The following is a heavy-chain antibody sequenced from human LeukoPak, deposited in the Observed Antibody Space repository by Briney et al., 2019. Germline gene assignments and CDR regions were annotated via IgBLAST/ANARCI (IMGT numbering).Heavy chain of an antibody. CDR1: GYTFTSYA. CDR3: ARDRTSYYDSRGYTFDY. CDR2: IYTGNGDT. D-gene: IGHD3-22*01. Sequence: AASVKVSCKASGYTFTSYAMDWVRQAPGQRLEWMGWIYTGNGDTKYSQKFQGRVTITRDTSASTAYMELSSLRSEDTAVYYCARDRTSYYDSRGYTFDYWGQGTLVIVSS. V-gene: IGHV1-3*04. J-gene: IGHJ4*02.